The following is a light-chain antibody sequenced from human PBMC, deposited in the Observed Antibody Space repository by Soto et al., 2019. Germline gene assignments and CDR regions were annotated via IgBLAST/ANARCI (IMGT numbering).Light chain of an antibody. V-gene: IGLV1-44*01. Sequence: QSVLTQPPSASGTPGQRVTISCSGSSSNIGSNAVSWYQQLPGTAPKVLIYGNNQRPSGVPDRFSGSKSGTSASLAISGLQSEDEAHYYCATWDDSLDVHVFGTGTKLTVL. CDR2: GNN. CDR3: ATWDDSLDVHV. CDR1: SSNIGSNA. J-gene: IGLJ1*01.